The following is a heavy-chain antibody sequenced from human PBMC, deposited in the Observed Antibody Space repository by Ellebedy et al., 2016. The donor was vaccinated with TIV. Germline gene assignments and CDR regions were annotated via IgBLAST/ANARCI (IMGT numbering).Heavy chain of an antibody. CDR1: GGSINSDY. CDR2: IYYNGNT. Sequence: MPSETLSLTCTVSGGSINSDYWSWIRQPPGKGLEWNGYIYYNGNTRYNPSLEGRVTISVDTSKNQFPLRMSSVTAADTAVYYSARLYGSGSPDDYWGQGTLVTVSS. CDR3: ARLYGSGSPDDY. J-gene: IGHJ4*02. D-gene: IGHD3-10*01. V-gene: IGHV4-59*08.